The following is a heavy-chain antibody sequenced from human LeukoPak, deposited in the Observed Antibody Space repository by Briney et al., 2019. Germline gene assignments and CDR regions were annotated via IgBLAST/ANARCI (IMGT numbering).Heavy chain of an antibody. D-gene: IGHD6-6*01. Sequence: GGSLRLSCAASGFTFSSYSMNWVRQAPGKGLEWVSSISSSSSYIYYADSVKGRFTISRDNAKNSLYLQMNSLRAEDTAVYYCARDSSPNSRSYMGDLDYWGQGTLVTVSS. J-gene: IGHJ4*02. CDR3: ARDSSPNSRSYMGDLDY. CDR1: GFTFSSYS. CDR2: ISSSSSYI. V-gene: IGHV3-21*01.